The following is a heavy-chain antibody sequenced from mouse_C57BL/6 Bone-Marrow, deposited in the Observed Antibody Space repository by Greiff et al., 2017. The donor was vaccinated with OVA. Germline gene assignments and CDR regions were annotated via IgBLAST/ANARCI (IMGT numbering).Heavy chain of an antibody. V-gene: IGHV5-16*01. CDR2: INYDGSST. CDR1: GFTFSDYY. J-gene: IGHJ2*01. D-gene: IGHD1-1*01. CDR3: ARGEDHYYGSSYNYFDY. Sequence: EVKVVESEGGLVQPGSSMKLSCTASGFTFSDYYMAWVRQVPEKGLEWVANINYDGSSTYYLDSLKSRFIISRDNAKNILYLQMSSLKSEDTATYYCARGEDHYYGSSYNYFDYWGQGTTLTVSS.